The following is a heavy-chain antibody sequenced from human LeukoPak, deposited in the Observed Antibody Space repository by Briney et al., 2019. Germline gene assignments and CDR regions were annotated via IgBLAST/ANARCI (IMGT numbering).Heavy chain of an antibody. CDR3: ARSLYGSYYFDY. D-gene: IGHD2/OR15-2a*01. Sequence: ASVKVSCKASGYTFTGYYMHWARQAPGQGLEWMGWINPNSGGTNYAQKFQGRVTMTGDMSTSTVYMELSSLRSEDTAVYYCARSLYGSYYFDYWGQGTLVTVSS. CDR1: GYTFTGYY. V-gene: IGHV1-2*02. J-gene: IGHJ4*02. CDR2: INPNSGGT.